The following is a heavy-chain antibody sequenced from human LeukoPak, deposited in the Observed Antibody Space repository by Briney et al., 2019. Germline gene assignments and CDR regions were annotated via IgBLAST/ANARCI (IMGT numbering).Heavy chain of an antibody. CDR3: ARDNNQYIVATITRVFDY. CDR1: GYTFTGYY. J-gene: IGHJ4*02. D-gene: IGHD5-12*01. V-gene: IGHV1-2*02. CDR2: INPNSGGT. Sequence: ASVKVSCKASGYTFTGYYMHWVRQAPGQGLEWMGWINPNSGGTNYAQEFQGRVTMTRDTSIGTAYMELNRLRSDDTAVYYCARDNNQYIVATITRVFDYWGQGTLVTVSS.